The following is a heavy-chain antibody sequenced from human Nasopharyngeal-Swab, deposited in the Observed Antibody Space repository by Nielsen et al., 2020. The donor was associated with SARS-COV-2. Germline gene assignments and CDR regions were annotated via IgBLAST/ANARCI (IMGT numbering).Heavy chain of an antibody. J-gene: IGHJ6*02. CDR1: GFTFSSYE. CDR3: ASGGYGDYDAYYYGMEV. CDR2: ISSSGSTI. V-gene: IGHV3-48*03. Sequence: GGSLRLSCAASGFTFSSYEMNWVRQAPGKGLEWVSYISSSGSTIYYADSVKGRFTISRDNAKNSLYLQMNSLRAEDTAVYYCASGGYGDYDAYYYGMEVWGQVTTVTVSS. D-gene: IGHD4-17*01.